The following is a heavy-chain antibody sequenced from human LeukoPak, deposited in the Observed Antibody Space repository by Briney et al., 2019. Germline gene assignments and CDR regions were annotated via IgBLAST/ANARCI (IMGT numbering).Heavy chain of an antibody. D-gene: IGHD5-18*01. CDR3: ARHGGRIQLWLPAAFDI. J-gene: IGHJ3*02. V-gene: IGHV4-59*08. CDR1: GDSISGYY. Sequence: SETLPLTCTVSGDSISGYYWSWIRQPPGKGLEWIGYIYYTGTINDNPSLTSRVTISVDTSKNQFSLNLTSVTAADTAVYYCARHGGRIQLWLPAAFDIWGQGTMVTVSS. CDR2: IYYTGTI.